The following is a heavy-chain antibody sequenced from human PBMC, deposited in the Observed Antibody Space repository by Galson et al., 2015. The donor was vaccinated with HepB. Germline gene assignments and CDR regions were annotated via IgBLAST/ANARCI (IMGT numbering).Heavy chain of an antibody. CDR2: IYYSGST. CDR1: GGSISSYY. Sequence: ETLSLTCTVSGGSISSYYWSWIRQPPGKGLEWIGYIYYSGSTNYNPSLKSRVTISVDTSKNQFSLKLSSVTAADTAVYYCARVDRIVGATWGQGTLVTVSS. V-gene: IGHV4-59*01. D-gene: IGHD1-26*01. J-gene: IGHJ4*02. CDR3: ARVDRIVGAT.